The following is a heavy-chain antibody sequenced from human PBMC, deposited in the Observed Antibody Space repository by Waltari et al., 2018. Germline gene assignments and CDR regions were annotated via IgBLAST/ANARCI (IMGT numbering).Heavy chain of an antibody. CDR2: HNTKGNTV. J-gene: IGHJ6*02. D-gene: IGHD3-10*01. Sequence: VRLLASGGGLVQPSGCLRLALGPSRSAFSTYWLNWDRQVPGEGLVWVARHNTKGNTVFDAVSVKGRFTPSRGNAKNKLYLQMNSLRDDDTAVYYCARSGLMDVLGQVTTVTVSS. CDR3: ARSGLMDV. V-gene: IGHV3-74*01. CDR1: RSAFSTYW.